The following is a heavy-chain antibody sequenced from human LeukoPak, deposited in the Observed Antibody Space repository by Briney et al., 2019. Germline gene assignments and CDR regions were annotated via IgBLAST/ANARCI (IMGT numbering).Heavy chain of an antibody. J-gene: IGHJ6*04. CDR1: GGTFSSYA. D-gene: IGHD2-15*01. CDR2: IIPIFGTA. CDR3: ARDELGLGYCSGGSCYGMDV. Sequence: SVKVSCKASGGTFSSYAISWVRQAPGQGLEWMGGIIPIFGTANYAQKFQGRVTLTADESTSTAYMELSSLRSEDTAVYYCARDELGLGYCSGGSCYGMDVWGKGTTVTVSS. V-gene: IGHV1-69*13.